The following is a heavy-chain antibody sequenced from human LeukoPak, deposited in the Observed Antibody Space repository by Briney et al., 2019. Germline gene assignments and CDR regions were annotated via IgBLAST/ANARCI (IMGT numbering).Heavy chain of an antibody. CDR3: ARQRTSGCASNLRVAQIDS. Sequence: PSETLSLTCTVSGGSISSSSHYWAWIRQSPGTGLEWIGSIYYSGSTYYNPSLKSRATISVDTSKNQISLKVSSVTAADSALYFCARQRTSGCASNLRVAQIDSWGQGTLVTVSS. CDR1: GGSISSSSHY. J-gene: IGHJ4*02. CDR2: IYYSGST. V-gene: IGHV4-39*01. D-gene: IGHD3-3*01.